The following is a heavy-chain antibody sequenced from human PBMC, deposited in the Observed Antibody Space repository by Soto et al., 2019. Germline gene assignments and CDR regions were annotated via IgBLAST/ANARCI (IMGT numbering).Heavy chain of an antibody. Sequence: QVQLVESGGGVVQPGRSLRLSCAASGFTFSSYAMHWVRQAPGKGLEWVAVISYDGSNKYYADSVKGRFTISRDNSKNTLYLQMNSLRAEDTAVYYCARARNYGDYEPLPFYASDYWGQGTLVTVSS. CDR3: ARARNYGDYEPLPFYASDY. J-gene: IGHJ4*02. CDR1: GFTFSSYA. D-gene: IGHD4-17*01. CDR2: ISYDGSNK. V-gene: IGHV3-30-3*01.